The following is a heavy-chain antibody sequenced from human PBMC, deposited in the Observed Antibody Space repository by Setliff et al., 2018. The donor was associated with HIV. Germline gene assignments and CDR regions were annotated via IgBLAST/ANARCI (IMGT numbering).Heavy chain of an antibody. CDR1: GGPLSGHY. Sequence: PSETLSLTCAVYGGPLSGHYWSWIRQPPGQGLEWIGETSHSGKTNYNPSLKSRVTISVDTSKNQFSLKLSSVTAADTAVYYCARAGYYGSTSYWEYFQHWGQGTLVTVSS. CDR2: TSHSGKT. CDR3: ARAGYYGSTSYWEYFQH. J-gene: IGHJ1*01. V-gene: IGHV4-34*01. D-gene: IGHD3-22*01.